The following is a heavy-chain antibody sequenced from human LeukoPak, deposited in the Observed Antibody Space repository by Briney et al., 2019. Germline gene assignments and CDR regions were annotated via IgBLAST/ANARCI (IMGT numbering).Heavy chain of an antibody. D-gene: IGHD2-15*01. V-gene: IGHV1-2*04. CDR1: GYTFTGYY. J-gene: IGHJ6*02. CDR2: INPNSGGT. CDR3: ARGSPGGYYYGMDV. Sequence: GASVTVSCKASGYTFTGYYMHWVRQAPGQGLEWMGWINPNSGGTNYAQKFQGWVTMTRDTSISTAYMELSRLRSDDTAVYYCARGSPGGYYYGMDVWGQGTTVTVSS.